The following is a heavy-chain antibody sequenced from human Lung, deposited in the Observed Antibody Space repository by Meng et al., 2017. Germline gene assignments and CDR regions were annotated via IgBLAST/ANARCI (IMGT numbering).Heavy chain of an antibody. Sequence: SVKVSCKPSGYNFPDYWLHWVRRAPGQGLEWMGRIDPKSGDTHYAQSFQGRVTMTGDTSISTAYMELSGLRSDDTAMYYCVRDEDISATGKLFGDYWGQGTLVTVPQ. CDR3: VRDEDISATGKLFGDY. CDR1: GYNFPDYW. D-gene: IGHD6-13*01. V-gene: IGHV1-2*06. CDR2: IDPKSGDT. J-gene: IGHJ4*02.